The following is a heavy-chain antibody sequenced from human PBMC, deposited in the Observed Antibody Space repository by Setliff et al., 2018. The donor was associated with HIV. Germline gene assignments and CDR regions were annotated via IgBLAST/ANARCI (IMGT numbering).Heavy chain of an antibody. Sequence: GGSLRLSCAASGFTFSTYAMHWVRQAPGKGLQWVAVISYDGSNKYYADSVKGRFTISRDNSKNTLYLQMNSLRAEDTAVYYCAKDPRAAVATICDYWGQGTLVTVSS. V-gene: IGHV3-30*04. CDR1: GFTFSTYA. CDR2: ISYDGSNK. CDR3: AKDPRAAVATICDY. J-gene: IGHJ4*02. D-gene: IGHD5-12*01.